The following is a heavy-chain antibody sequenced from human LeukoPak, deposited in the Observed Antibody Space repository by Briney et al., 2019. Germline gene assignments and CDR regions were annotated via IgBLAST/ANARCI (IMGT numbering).Heavy chain of an antibody. CDR2: ISSSGSTI. CDR1: GFTFSSYS. CDR3: ARDNYFDSSGYYQ. V-gene: IGHV3-48*04. Sequence: GGSLRLSCAASGFTFSSYSMNWVRQAPGKGLEWVSYISSSGSTIYYADSVKGRFTISRDNAKNSLYLQMNSLRAEDTAVYYCARDNYFDSSGYYQWGQGTLVTVSS. D-gene: IGHD3-22*01. J-gene: IGHJ4*02.